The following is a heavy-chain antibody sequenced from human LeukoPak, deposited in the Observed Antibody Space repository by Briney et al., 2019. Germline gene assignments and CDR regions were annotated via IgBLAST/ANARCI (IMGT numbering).Heavy chain of an antibody. Sequence: GGSLRLSCAASGFTFSSYAMTWVRQAPGKRPEWVSSLTDSGGTTYYVDSVKGRFTISRDNSKNTLYLHMNSLRAEDTAMYYCAKKRDAFDIWGQGTVVAVSS. J-gene: IGHJ3*02. CDR3: AKKRDAFDI. CDR2: LTDSGGTT. V-gene: IGHV3-23*01. D-gene: IGHD5-24*01. CDR1: GFTFSSYA.